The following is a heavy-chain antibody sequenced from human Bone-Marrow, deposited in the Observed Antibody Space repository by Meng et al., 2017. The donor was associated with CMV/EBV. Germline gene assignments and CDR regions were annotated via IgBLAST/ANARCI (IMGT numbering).Heavy chain of an antibody. CDR2: ISGSGGST. CDR1: GFTFSSYA. D-gene: IGHD2/OR15-2a*01. V-gene: IGHV3-23*01. J-gene: IGHJ4*02. Sequence: GESLKISCAASGFTFSSYAMSWVRQAPGKGLEWVSAISGSGGSTYYADSVKGRFTISRDNSKNTLYLQMNSLRAEDTAVYYCARDFFPAGYWGQGTRVTGYS. CDR3: ARDFFPAGY.